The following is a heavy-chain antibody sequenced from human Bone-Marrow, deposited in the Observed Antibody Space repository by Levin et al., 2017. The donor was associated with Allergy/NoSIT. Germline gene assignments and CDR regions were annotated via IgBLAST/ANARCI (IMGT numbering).Heavy chain of an antibody. Sequence: SETLSLTCTVSGDSISSGENYWSWIRQRPGKALEWIGYILYTGTTQSNPSLTSRVTISVDTSKNQFSLQLTSVTAADTAVYYCARDSENSKWSYFDYWGLGTLVTVSS. D-gene: IGHD2-15*01. CDR2: ILYTGTT. V-gene: IGHV4-30-4*02. CDR3: ARDSENSKWSYFDY. CDR1: GDSISSGENY. J-gene: IGHJ4*02.